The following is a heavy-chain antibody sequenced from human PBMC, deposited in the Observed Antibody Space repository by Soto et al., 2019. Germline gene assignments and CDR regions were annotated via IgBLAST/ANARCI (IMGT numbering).Heavy chain of an antibody. CDR1: GGSITSGGYS. J-gene: IGHJ4*02. Sequence: QLQLQESGSGLVKPSQTLSLTCDVSGGSITSGGYSWSWIRQPPGKGLEWIGYIYHTGTTHYNPSLKSRVTISVDSSKNHFSLNLTSVTAADTAVYYCATSTEIWTAYPRFDFWGQGILVTVSS. D-gene: IGHD3-9*01. CDR3: ATSTEIWTAYPRFDF. CDR2: IYHTGTT. V-gene: IGHV4-30-2*01.